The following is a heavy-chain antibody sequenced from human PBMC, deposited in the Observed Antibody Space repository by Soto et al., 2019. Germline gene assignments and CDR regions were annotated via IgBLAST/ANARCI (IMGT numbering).Heavy chain of an antibody. D-gene: IGHD3-10*02. CDR1: GFAFNTYA. V-gene: IGHV3-23*01. CDR3: ANSDRGCSGKSNV. CDR2: ISGSGDRT. J-gene: IGHJ4*02. Sequence: EVQLLESGGGLVQPGGSLRLSCAASGFAFNTYAMDWVRQAPGKGLEWVSSISGSGDRTYYADSVKCRFTISRYNSEKTLYLEMNSLRVEYTAVYYCANSDRGCSGKSNVWGQGTLVTVSS.